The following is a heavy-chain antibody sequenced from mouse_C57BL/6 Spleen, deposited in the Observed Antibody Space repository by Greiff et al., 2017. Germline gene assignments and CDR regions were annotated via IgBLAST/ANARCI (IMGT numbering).Heavy chain of an antibody. J-gene: IGHJ4*01. V-gene: IGHV1-64*01. CDR2: IHPNSGST. D-gene: IGHD2-4*01. CDR3: ARGGYDYGDAMDY. CDR1: GYTFTSYW. Sequence: VQLQQPGAELVKPGASVKLSCKASGYTFTSYWMHWVKQRPGQGLEWIGMIHPNSGSTNYNEKFKSKATLTVDKSSSTAYMQLSSLTSEDSAVYYCARGGYDYGDAMDYWGQGTSVTVSS.